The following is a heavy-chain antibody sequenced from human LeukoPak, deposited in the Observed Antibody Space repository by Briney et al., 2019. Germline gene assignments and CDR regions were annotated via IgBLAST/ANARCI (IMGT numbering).Heavy chain of an antibody. J-gene: IGHJ4*02. CDR2: VRNKADGYRT. V-gene: IGHV3-72*01. Sequence: GGSLRLSCVASGFTFSTHYMDWVRLSPGQGLEWVGLVRNKADGYRTIYSASVKGRFTISRDDSKNSVYLQMDSLKTEDTAVYYCGDLGSAGTDHWGQGTLVTVSS. D-gene: IGHD3-3*01. CDR3: GDLGSAGTDH. CDR1: GFTFSTHY.